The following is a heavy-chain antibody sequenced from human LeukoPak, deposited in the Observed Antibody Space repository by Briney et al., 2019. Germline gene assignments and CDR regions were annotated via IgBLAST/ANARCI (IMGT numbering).Heavy chain of an antibody. V-gene: IGHV3-74*01. J-gene: IGHJ6*02. CDR2: INSDGSST. CDR1: GFTFSSSW. D-gene: IGHD6-13*01. CDR3: ARDPLSIAAAGRPYYYYYGMDV. Sequence: PGGSLRLSCAASGFTFSSSWMHWVRQAPGKGLVWVSRINSDGSSTSYADYVKGRFTISRDNAKNTLYLQMNSLRAEDTAVYYCARDPLSIAAAGRPYYYYYGMDVWGQGTTVTVSS.